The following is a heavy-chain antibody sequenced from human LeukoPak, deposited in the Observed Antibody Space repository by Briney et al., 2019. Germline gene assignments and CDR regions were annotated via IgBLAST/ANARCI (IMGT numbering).Heavy chain of an antibody. CDR3: AKAGSGYCSSTSCFLDY. CDR1: GFTFSSYS. D-gene: IGHD2-2*01. J-gene: IGHJ4*02. V-gene: IGHV3-30*02. CDR2: IRYDGSNK. Sequence: GGSLRLSCAASGFTFSSYSMNWVRQAPGKGLEWVAFIRYDGSNKYYADSVKGRFTISRDNSKNTLYLQMDSLRAEDTAVYYCAKAGSGYCSSTSCFLDYWGQRTLVTVSS.